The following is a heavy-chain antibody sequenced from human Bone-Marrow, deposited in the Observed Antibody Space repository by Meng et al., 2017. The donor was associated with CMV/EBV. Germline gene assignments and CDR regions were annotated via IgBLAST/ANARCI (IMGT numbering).Heavy chain of an antibody. D-gene: IGHD2-2*01. CDR3: ANRGDGYCSSTSCYRYYYYGMDV. CDR1: GFTFSSYG. Sequence: GESLKISCAASGFTFSSYGMHWVRQAPGKGLEWVAFIRYDGSNKYYADSVKGRFTISRDNSKNTLYLQMNSLRAEDTAVYYCANRGDGYCSSTSCYRYYYYGMDVWGQGPTVTVSS. J-gene: IGHJ6*02. V-gene: IGHV3-30*02. CDR2: IRYDGSNK.